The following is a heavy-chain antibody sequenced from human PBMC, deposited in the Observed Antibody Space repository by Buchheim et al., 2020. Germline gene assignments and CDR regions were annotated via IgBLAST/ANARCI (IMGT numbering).Heavy chain of an antibody. J-gene: IGHJ4*02. V-gene: IGHV4-34*01. CDR1: GGSFSGYY. Sequence: QVQLQQWGAGLLKPSETLSLTCAVYGGSFSGYYWSWIRQPPGKGLEWIGEINHSGSTNYNPSLKSRVTISVDTSKNQFSLKLSSVTAADTAVYYCARGRGTRFDYDILTGYFRPKFDYWGQGTL. CDR2: INHSGST. CDR3: ARGRGTRFDYDILTGYFRPKFDY. D-gene: IGHD3-9*01.